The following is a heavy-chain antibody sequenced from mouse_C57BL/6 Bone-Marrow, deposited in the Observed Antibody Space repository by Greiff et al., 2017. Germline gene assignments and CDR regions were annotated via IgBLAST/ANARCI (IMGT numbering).Heavy chain of an antibody. Sequence: QVQLQQPGAELVMPGASVKLSCKASGYTFTSYWMHWVKQRPGQGLEWIGEIDPSDSYTNYNQKFKGKSTLTVDKSSSTAYMQLSSLTSEDSAVYVCASEWDYYFSSPCAYWGQGTLVTGSA. J-gene: IGHJ3*01. CDR3: ASEWDYYFSSPCAY. D-gene: IGHD1-1*01. CDR2: IDPSDSYT. V-gene: IGHV1-69*01. CDR1: GYTFTSYW.